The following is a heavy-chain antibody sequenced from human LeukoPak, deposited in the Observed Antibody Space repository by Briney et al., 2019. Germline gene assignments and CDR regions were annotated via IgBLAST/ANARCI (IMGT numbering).Heavy chain of an antibody. CDR3: ARRQLSWRGNYYDRYYMDV. V-gene: IGHV1-18*01. CDR2: ISAYNGNT. Sequence: VASVKVSCKASGYTFTSYGISWVRQAPGQGLEWMGWISAYNGNTNYAQRLQGRVTMTTETSTTTAYMELRSLTSDDTAVYYCARRQLSWRGNYYDRYYMDVWGKGTSVTVSS. CDR1: GYTFTSYG. D-gene: IGHD3-16*02. J-gene: IGHJ6*03.